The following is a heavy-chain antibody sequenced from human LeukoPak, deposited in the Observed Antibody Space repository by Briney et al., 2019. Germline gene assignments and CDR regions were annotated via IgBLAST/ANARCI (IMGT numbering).Heavy chain of an antibody. J-gene: IGHJ4*02. CDR3: AKAGGASNRYYCDY. CDR1: GFTVSSNY. V-gene: IGHV3-23*01. CDR2: ISVSGGST. Sequence: PGGSLRLSCAASGFTVSSNYMSWVRQAPGKGLEWVSAISVSGGSTYYADSVTGRFTFSRDNSKNTLYLQMNSLRAEDTAVYYCAKAGGASNRYYCDYWGQGTLVTVSS. D-gene: IGHD1-26*01.